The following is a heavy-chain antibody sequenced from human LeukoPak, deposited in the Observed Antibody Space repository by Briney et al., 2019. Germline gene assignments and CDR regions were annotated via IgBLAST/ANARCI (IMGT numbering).Heavy chain of an antibody. V-gene: IGHV1-46*01. CDR1: GYTFSIYN. J-gene: IGHJ4*02. D-gene: IGHD2-2*02. Sequence: ASVKVSCKASGYTFSIYNMHWVRQAPGQGLEWMGIINPSGGSASDAQKFQGRLTMTRDTSTSTLYMELSSLRSEDTAVYYCARYCSSTSCYNGFDYWGQGTLVTVSS. CDR2: INPSGGSA. CDR3: ARYCSSTSCYNGFDY.